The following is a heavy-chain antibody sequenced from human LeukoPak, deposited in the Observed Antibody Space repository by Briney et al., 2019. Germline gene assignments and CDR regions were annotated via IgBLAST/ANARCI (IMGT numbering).Heavy chain of an antibody. J-gene: IGHJ4*02. CDR3: AKDLRVYSSSH. D-gene: IGHD6-6*01. CDR1: GFTLTSYA. V-gene: IGHV3-23*01. CDR2: ISGSGGST. Sequence: GGSLRLSCAASGFTLTSYAMSWLRQAPGKGLEWVAAISGSGGSTYYADSVKGRFTISRDNSKNTLYLQMNSLRAEDTAVYYCAKDLRVYSSSHWGQGTRVTVPS.